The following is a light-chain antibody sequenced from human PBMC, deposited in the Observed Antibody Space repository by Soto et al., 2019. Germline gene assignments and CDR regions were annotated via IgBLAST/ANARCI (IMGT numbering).Light chain of an antibody. J-gene: IGLJ1*01. CDR1: SSNIGAGRD. Sequence: QYVLTQPPSVSGAPGQRVTISCTGSSSNIGAGRDVHWYQQLPGTAPRLLIYGNNNRPSGVPDRFSASKSGTSASLAITGLQAEGEADFYCQSFDSSLSAYVFGTGTKLTVL. CDR3: QSFDSSLSAYV. V-gene: IGLV1-40*01. CDR2: GNN.